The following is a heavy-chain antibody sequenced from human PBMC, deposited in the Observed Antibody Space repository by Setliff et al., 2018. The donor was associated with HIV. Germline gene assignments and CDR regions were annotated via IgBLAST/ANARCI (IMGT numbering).Heavy chain of an antibody. CDR2: IIPIFGTA. Sequence: SVKVSCKASGGTFSSCAISWVRQAPGQGLEWMGGIIPIFGTANYAQKFQGRVTITTDESTSTAYMELSSLRSEDTAVYYCARDHHTSYSSGWYFRAFDIWGQGTMVTVSS. J-gene: IGHJ3*02. CDR3: ARDHHTSYSSGWYFRAFDI. V-gene: IGHV1-69*05. D-gene: IGHD6-19*01. CDR1: GGTFSSCA.